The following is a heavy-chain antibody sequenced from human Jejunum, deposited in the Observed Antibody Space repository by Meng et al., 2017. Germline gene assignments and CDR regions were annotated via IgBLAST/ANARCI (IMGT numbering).Heavy chain of an antibody. CDR1: GFTFTNYA. CDR2: ISDSGGRT. V-gene: IGHV3-23*01. Sequence: GESLKISCAASGFTFTNYAMSWVRQAPGKGLEWVSVISDSGGRTYYTDSVKGRFTISRDNSENTLFLQMSSLRAEDTAIYYCAKGGYSFGYNDYWGQGNLVTVSS. D-gene: IGHD5-18*01. J-gene: IGHJ4*02. CDR3: AKGGYSFGYNDY.